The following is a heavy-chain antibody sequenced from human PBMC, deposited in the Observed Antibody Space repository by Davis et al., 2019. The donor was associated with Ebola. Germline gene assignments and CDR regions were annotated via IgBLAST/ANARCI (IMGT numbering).Heavy chain of an antibody. Sequence: ASVKVSCKASGYTFTGYYMHWVRQAPGQGLEWMGWINPNSGGTNYAQKFQGRVTMTRDTSISTAYMELIRLRSDDTAVYYCARDDVLRYFEWLLPHYYYYYGMDVWGQGTTVTVSS. D-gene: IGHD3-9*01. CDR2: INPNSGGT. V-gene: IGHV1-2*02. CDR1: GYTFTGYY. J-gene: IGHJ6*02. CDR3: ARDDVLRYFEWLLPHYYYYYGMDV.